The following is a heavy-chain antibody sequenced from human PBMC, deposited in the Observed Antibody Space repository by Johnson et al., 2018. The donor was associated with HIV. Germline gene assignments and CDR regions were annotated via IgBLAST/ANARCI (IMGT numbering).Heavy chain of an antibody. D-gene: IGHD1-7*01. CDR1: GFTFSSYA. Sequence: QVQLVESGGGVVQPGRSLRLSCAASGFTFSSYAMHWVRQAPGKGLEWVAVISYDGSNKYHADSVKGRFTISRDNTKNSLYMQMKSLRAENTAVYYCTRETYNWNYHGENCGFDIWGQGTMVTVSS. CDR2: ISYDGSNK. V-gene: IGHV3-30-3*01. J-gene: IGHJ3*02. CDR3: TRETYNWNYHGENCGFDI.